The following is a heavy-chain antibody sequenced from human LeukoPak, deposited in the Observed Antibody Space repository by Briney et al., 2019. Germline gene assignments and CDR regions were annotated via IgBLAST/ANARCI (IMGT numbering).Heavy chain of an antibody. D-gene: IGHD5-18*01. CDR3: ARESLYGYGPGFDY. CDR1: GGTFSSYA. Sequence: ASVKVSCKASGGTFSSYAISWVRQAPGQGLEWMGRIIPIFGTANYAQKLQGRVTITADESTSTAYMELSSLRSEDTAVYYCARESLYGYGPGFDYWGQGTLVTVSS. CDR2: IIPIFGTA. V-gene: IGHV1-69*13. J-gene: IGHJ4*02.